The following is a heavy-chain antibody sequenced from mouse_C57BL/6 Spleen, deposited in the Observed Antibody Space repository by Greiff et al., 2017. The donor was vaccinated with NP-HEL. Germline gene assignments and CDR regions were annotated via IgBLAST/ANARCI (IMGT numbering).Heavy chain of an antibody. D-gene: IGHD2-3*01. CDR2: ISYDGSN. V-gene: IGHV3-6*01. Sequence: EVKLVESGPGLVKPSQSLSLTCSVTGYSITSGYYWNWIRQFPGNKLEWMGYISYDGSNNYNPSLKNRISITRDTSKNQFFLKLNSVTTEDTATYYCARDIYDGYPYYAMDYWGQGTSVTVSS. J-gene: IGHJ4*01. CDR3: ARDIYDGYPYYAMDY. CDR1: GYSITSGYY.